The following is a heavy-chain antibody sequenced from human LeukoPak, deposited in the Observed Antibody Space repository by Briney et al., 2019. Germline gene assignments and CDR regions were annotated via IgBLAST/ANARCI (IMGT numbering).Heavy chain of an antibody. Sequence: GESLKISCKGSGYSFTSYWIGWVRQMPGKGLEWMGIIYPGDSDTRYSPSFQGQVTISADKSISTAYLQWSSLKASDTAMYYCARRGSGWLREYYFDYWGQGTLVTVSS. CDR2: IYPGDSDT. V-gene: IGHV5-51*01. CDR1: GYSFTSYW. J-gene: IGHJ4*02. CDR3: ARRGSGWLREYYFDY. D-gene: IGHD6-19*01.